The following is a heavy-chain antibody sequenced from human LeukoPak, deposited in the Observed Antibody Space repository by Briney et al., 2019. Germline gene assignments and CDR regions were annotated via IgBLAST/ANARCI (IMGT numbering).Heavy chain of an antibody. CDR2: IYTSGST. Sequence: SETLSLTCTVSGGSISIGSYYWSWIRQPAGKGLEWIGRIYTSGSTNYNPSLKSRVTISVDTSKNQFSLKLSSVTAADTAVYYCARDVLGGYYYYYYMDVWGKGTTVTVSS. CDR3: ARDVLGGYYYYYYMDV. D-gene: IGHD1-26*01. V-gene: IGHV4-61*02. J-gene: IGHJ6*03. CDR1: GGSISIGSYY.